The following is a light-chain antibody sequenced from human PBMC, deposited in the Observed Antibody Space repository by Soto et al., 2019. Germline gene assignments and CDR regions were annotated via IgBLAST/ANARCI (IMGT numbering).Light chain of an antibody. Sequence: QSALTQPPSASGSPGQSVTISCTGTSSDVGGYNYVSWYQQHPGKAPKLMIYEVSKRPSGVPDCFSGSKSGNTASLTVSGLQADDEADYYCSSYAGSNNWVFGGGTKVTVL. CDR3: SSYAGSNNWV. CDR2: EVS. V-gene: IGLV2-8*01. J-gene: IGLJ3*02. CDR1: SSDVGGYNY.